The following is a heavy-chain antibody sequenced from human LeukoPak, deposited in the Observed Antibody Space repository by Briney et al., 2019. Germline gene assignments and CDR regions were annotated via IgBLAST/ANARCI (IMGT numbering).Heavy chain of an antibody. V-gene: IGHV4-39*01. Sequence: PSETLSLTCTVSGGSISSSSYYWGWIRQPPGKGLEWIGSIYHSGSTYYNPSLKSRVTISVDTSKNQFSLMLSSVTSADTAVYYCARHVKAMVGVAFDPWGQGTLVTVSS. J-gene: IGHJ5*02. CDR2: IYHSGST. CDR1: GGSISSSSYY. D-gene: IGHD5-18*01. CDR3: ARHVKAMVGVAFDP.